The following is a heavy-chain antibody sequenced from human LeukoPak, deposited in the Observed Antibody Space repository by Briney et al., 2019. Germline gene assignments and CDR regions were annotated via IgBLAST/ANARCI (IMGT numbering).Heavy chain of an antibody. CDR1: GYTFTDYY. CDR2: INPNSGET. J-gene: IGHJ4*02. D-gene: IGHD4-11*01. CDR3: ARDRDYSNTERGFDY. Sequence: VASVTVSCKPSGYTFTDYYIHWVRQAPGQGLEWMGGINPNSGETNSAQKFQGRVTMTGDTSISTAYMELRRVTSDDTAVYYCARDRDYSNTERGFDYWGQGTLVTVSS. V-gene: IGHV1-2*02.